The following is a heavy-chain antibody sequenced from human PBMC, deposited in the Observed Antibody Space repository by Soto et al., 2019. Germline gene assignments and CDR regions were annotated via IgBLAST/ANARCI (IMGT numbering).Heavy chain of an antibody. CDR3: ARDLWAAAGTGTFDY. Sequence: SETLSLTCTVSGGSISSSSYYWGWIRQPPGKGLEWIGNIYYSGSTYYNPSLKSRVTISVDTSKNQFSLKLSSVTAADTAVYYCARDLWAAAGTGTFDYWGQGTLVTVSS. CDR1: GGSISSSSYY. D-gene: IGHD6-13*01. CDR2: IYYSGST. V-gene: IGHV4-39*02. J-gene: IGHJ4*02.